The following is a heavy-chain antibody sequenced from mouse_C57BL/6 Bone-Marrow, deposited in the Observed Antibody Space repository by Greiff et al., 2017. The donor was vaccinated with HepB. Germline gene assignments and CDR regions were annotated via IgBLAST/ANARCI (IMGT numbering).Heavy chain of an antibody. CDR3: ASSSDYFDY. J-gene: IGHJ2*01. CDR2: ISSGSSTI. Sequence: EVQLQQSGGGLVKPGGSLKLSCAASGFTFSDYGMHWVRQAPEKGLEWVAYISSGSSTIYYADTVKGRFTISRDNAKNTLFLQMTSLRSEDTAMYYCASSSDYFDYWGQGTTLTVSS. CDR1: GFTFSDYG. V-gene: IGHV5-17*01. D-gene: IGHD3-2*02.